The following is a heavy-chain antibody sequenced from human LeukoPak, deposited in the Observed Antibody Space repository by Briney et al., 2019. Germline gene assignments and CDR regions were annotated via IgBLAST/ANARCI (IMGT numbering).Heavy chain of an antibody. CDR1: GFTFSSYS. Sequence: GGSLRLSCAASGFTFSSYSMNWVRQAPGKGLEWVSSISSSSSYIYYADSVKGRFTISRDNAKNSLYLQMNSLRAEDTAVYYCARDNIAVAGRWDYWGQGTLVTVSS. V-gene: IGHV3-21*01. J-gene: IGHJ4*02. D-gene: IGHD6-19*01. CDR3: ARDNIAVAGRWDY. CDR2: ISSSSSYI.